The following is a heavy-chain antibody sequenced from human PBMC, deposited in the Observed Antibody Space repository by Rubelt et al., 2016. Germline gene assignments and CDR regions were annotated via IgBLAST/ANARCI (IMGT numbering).Heavy chain of an antibody. Sequence: EVLLVQSGAEVKKPGESLRISCKGSGYSFTSYWISWVRQMPGKGLEWMGRIDPSASYSNYSPSVQGHVTISADKSISTAYLQWSSLKASDTAMYYCARHAGDGGNSEDWFDPWGQGTLVTVSS. CDR1: GYSFTSYW. J-gene: IGHJ5*02. CDR2: IDPSASYS. V-gene: IGHV5-10-1*01. D-gene: IGHD4-23*01. CDR3: ARHAGDGGNSEDWFDP.